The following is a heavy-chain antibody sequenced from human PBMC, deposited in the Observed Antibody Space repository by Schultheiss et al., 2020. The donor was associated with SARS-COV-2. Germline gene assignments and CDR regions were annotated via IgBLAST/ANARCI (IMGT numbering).Heavy chain of an antibody. Sequence: SETLSLTCTVSGGSISSYYWSWIRQPPGKGLEWIAYISNSGSTNYNPSLKSRVTISVDTSKNQFSLKLSSVTAGDTAVYYCARLTDILVEYSSSRYYYYGMDVWGQGTTVTVSS. CDR1: GGSISSYY. D-gene: IGHD6-6*01. CDR3: ARLTDILVEYSSSRYYYYGMDV. J-gene: IGHJ6*02. CDR2: ISNSGST. V-gene: IGHV4-59*01.